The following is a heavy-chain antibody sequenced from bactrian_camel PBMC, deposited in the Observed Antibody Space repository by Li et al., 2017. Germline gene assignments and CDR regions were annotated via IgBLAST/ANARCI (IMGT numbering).Heavy chain of an antibody. CDR3: AEGRGSRGEHCYSLNY. Sequence: HVQLVESGGASVQAGGSLRLSCAASKNLYTYGCMAWFRQAPGKEREGVARIATGSGNTYYADSVKGRFTISQDNAKNTVYLQMNDLQPEDTAMYFCAEGRGSRGEHCYSLNYWGQGTQVTVS. J-gene: IGHJ4*01. D-gene: IGHD6*01. CDR1: KNLYTYGC. V-gene: IGHV3S54*01. CDR2: IATGSGNT.